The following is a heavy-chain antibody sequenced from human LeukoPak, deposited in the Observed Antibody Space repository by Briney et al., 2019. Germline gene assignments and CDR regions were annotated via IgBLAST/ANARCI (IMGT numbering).Heavy chain of an antibody. V-gene: IGHV3-23*01. CDR1: GITFSNSA. D-gene: IGHD5-24*01. CDR2: ITKSGDKT. Sequence: PGGSLRLSCVPSGITFSNSALSWVAKAPGRGLEWVATITKSGDKTYYADSVKGLFTISRDHSKNTLYLQMNSLRAEDTAVYHCVKSAGKDGYRDVFDIWGQGTVVTVSS. CDR3: VKSAGKDGYRDVFDI. J-gene: IGHJ3*02.